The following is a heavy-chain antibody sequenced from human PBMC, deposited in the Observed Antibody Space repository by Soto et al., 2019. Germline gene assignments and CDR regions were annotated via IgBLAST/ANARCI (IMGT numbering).Heavy chain of an antibody. CDR2: ISAYNANT. V-gene: IGHV1-18*04. Sequence: QVQLVQSGAEVKKPGASVKVSCKASGYTCTSYGISWVRQARGQGLEWLGWISAYNANTNYAQKLQGRVTMTTDTPTRTSYMELRRLRSDNTAVYYCARLSATYCFEYWGQGTLVTVAS. CDR1: GYTCTSYG. D-gene: IGHD1-26*01. J-gene: IGHJ4*02. CDR3: ARLSATYCFEY.